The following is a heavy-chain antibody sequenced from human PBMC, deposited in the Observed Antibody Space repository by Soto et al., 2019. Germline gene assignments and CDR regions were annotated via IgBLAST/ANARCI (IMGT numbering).Heavy chain of an antibody. CDR3: AKERYGQLWLEDYGMDV. CDR2: ISFSGSTI. D-gene: IGHD5-18*01. Sequence: QVQLVESGGGLVKPGGSLRLSCAASGFTFSDYYFTWIRQAPGKGLEWVSYISFSGSTIYYADSVKGRFTISRDNSKNTLYLQMNSLRVEDTAVYYCAKERYGQLWLEDYGMDVWGQGTTVTVSS. J-gene: IGHJ6*02. CDR1: GFTFSDYY. V-gene: IGHV3-11*04.